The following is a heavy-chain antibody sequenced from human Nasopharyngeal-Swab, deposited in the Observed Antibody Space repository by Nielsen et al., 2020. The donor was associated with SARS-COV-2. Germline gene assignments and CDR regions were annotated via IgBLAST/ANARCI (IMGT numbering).Heavy chain of an antibody. D-gene: IGHD3-3*01. CDR2: TKQDGSEK. Sequence: WIRQPPGKGLEWVANTKQDGSEKYYVDSVKGRFTISRDNAKNSLYLQMNSLRAEDTAVYYCARNDFWSGYYKVPMDGWGKGTTVTVSS. CDR3: ARNDFWSGYYKVPMDG. J-gene: IGHJ6*03. V-gene: IGHV3-7*03.